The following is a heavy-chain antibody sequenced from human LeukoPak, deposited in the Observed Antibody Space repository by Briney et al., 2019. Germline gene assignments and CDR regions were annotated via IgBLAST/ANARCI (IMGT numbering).Heavy chain of an antibody. J-gene: IGHJ4*02. D-gene: IGHD6-13*01. Sequence: PSQTLSLTCAISGDSVSSNSAAWNWIRQSPSRGLEWLGRTYYRSKWYNDYAVSVKSRITINPDTSKNQFSLQLNSVTPEDTAVYYCARYQLRFSRQQLVGYFDYWGQGTLVTVSS. CDR3: ARYQLRFSRQQLVGYFDY. CDR1: GDSVSSNSAA. CDR2: TYYRSKWYN. V-gene: IGHV6-1*01.